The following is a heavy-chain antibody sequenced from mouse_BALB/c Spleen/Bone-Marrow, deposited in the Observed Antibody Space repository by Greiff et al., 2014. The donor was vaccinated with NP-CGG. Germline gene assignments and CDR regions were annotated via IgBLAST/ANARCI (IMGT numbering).Heavy chain of an antibody. D-gene: IGHD2-3*01. CDR3: AREGWLLRFDC. CDR2: INPYNDGI. Sequence: VQLQQSGPELVKPGASVKMSCKASGYTFTGYVMHWVKQKPGQGLEWIGNINPYNDGIKYNEKFKGKATLTSDISSTTAYMEFSGLTSEDSAVYFCAREGWLLRFDCWGQGTILTVSS. CDR1: GYTFTGYV. J-gene: IGHJ2*01. V-gene: IGHV1-14*01.